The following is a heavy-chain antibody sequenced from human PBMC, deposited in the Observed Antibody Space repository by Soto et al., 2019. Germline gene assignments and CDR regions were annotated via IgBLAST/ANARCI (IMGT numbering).Heavy chain of an antibody. J-gene: IGHJ4*02. CDR3: AKDLPRPPRQLDD. CDR1: GCTFRSYT. V-gene: IGHV3-23*01. Sequence: PXGSRRLTFAPSGCTFRSYTISWVRQASWKGLEWVSAITGSGGSTYYAGSVKGRFTISKDHSKNKLYLQMNRLKAEDTAVYYCAKDLPRPPRQLDDWGQVTLVTVSS. CDR2: ITGSGGST.